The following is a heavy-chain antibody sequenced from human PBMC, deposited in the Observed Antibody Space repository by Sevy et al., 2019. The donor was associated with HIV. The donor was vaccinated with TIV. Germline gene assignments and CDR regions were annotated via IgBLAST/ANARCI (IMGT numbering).Heavy chain of an antibody. CDR2: ISGSGAST. CDR1: EFTFSSYA. D-gene: IGHD3-16*02. CDR3: AKSLTGLVWQSHRYTD. J-gene: IGHJ4*02. Sequence: GGSLRLSCAASEFTFSSYAMNWVRQAPGKGLEWVASISGSGASTNYADSVKGRFTISGDNFENTLYLQMNNLRGEDTARYYCAKSLTGLVWQSHRYTDWGQGTLVTVSS. V-gene: IGHV3-23*01.